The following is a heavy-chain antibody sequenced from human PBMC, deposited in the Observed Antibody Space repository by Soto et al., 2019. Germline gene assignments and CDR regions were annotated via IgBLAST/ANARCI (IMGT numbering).Heavy chain of an antibody. Sequence: SETLSLTCTVSGGSISSYYWSWIRQPPGKGLEWVGYIYYSGSTNYNPSLKSRVTISVDTSKNQFSLKLSSVTAADTAVYYCARGVVVPAAPFDYWGQGTLVTVSS. J-gene: IGHJ4*02. CDR1: GGSISSYY. D-gene: IGHD2-2*01. CDR2: IYYSGST. V-gene: IGHV4-59*01. CDR3: ARGVVVPAAPFDY.